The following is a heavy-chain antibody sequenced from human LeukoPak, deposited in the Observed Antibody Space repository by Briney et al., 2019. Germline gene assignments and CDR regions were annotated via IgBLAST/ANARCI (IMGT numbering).Heavy chain of an antibody. V-gene: IGHV3-66*01. CDR3: ARDFRVAAV. D-gene: IGHD2-15*01. CDR2: IYSGGST. J-gene: IGHJ4*02. Sequence: PSETLSLTCSVSGGSISSSSYYWGWIRQPPGKGLEWVSVIYSGGSTYYADSVKGRFTISRDNSKNTLYLQMNSLRAEDTAVYYCARDFRVAAVWGQGTLVTVSS. CDR1: GGSISSSSYY.